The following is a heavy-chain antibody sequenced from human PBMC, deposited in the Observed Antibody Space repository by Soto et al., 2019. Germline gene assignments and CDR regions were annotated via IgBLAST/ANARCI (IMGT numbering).Heavy chain of an antibody. Sequence: QMQLVQSGPEVKKPGTSVKVSCKASGFTFTSSAVQWVRQARGQRLEWIGWIVVGSGNTNYAQKFQERVTITRDMSTSTAYMELSSLRSEDTAVYYCAADARWLQSPLVLGYWGQGTLVTVSS. CDR3: AADARWLQSPLVLGY. D-gene: IGHD5-12*01. CDR2: IVVGSGNT. CDR1: GFTFTSSA. J-gene: IGHJ4*02. V-gene: IGHV1-58*01.